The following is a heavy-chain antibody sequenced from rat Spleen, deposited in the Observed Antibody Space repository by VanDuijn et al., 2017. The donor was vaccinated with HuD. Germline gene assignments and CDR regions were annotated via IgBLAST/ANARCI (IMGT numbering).Heavy chain of an antibody. J-gene: IGHJ4*01. CDR2: ISYDGTTT. CDR3: ARLDGYYHYVMDA. CDR1: GFTFSNYD. V-gene: IGHV5-25*01. D-gene: IGHD1-12*03. Sequence: EVQLVESGGGLVQPGRSMKLSCAASGFTFSNYDMAWVRQAPTKGLEWVASISYDGTTTYYRDFVKGRFTISRDNAKSTLYLQMDSLRSEDTATYYCARLDGYYHYVMDAWGQGASVTVSS.